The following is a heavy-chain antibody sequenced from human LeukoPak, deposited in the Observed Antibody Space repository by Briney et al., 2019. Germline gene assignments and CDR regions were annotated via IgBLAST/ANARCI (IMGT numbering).Heavy chain of an antibody. CDR3: ARVVAGSVYKNGMDV. V-gene: IGHV3-30*01. J-gene: IGHJ6*02. CDR1: GFTFSKYV. D-gene: IGHD6-19*01. Sequence: PGRSLRHSFVASGFTFSKYVMHWVRQAPCRGLQWVAVILFDGSNKYYADSVKGRFIISRDNSKNTLYLQMNSLTAEDTAVYYCARVVAGSVYKNGMDVWGQGTTVTVSS. CDR2: ILFDGSNK.